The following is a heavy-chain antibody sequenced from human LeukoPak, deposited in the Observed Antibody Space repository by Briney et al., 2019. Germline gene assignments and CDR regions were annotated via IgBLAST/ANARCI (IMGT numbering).Heavy chain of an antibody. CDR1: GNTLSEFS. J-gene: IGHJ5*02. CDR2: FDPEVGEA. Sequence: ASVKVSCKVTGNTLSEFSMHWVRQSPGKGLEWMGGFDPEVGEAVYAQKFQGRVTMTEDTSTETAYMELSSLRSEDTAVYYCATDLLAGGLKTFDPWGQGTLVTVSS. CDR3: ATDLLAGGLKTFDP. V-gene: IGHV1-24*01.